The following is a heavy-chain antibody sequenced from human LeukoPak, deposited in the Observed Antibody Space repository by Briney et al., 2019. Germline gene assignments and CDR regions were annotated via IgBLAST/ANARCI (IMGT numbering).Heavy chain of an antibody. J-gene: IGHJ4*02. CDR2: IYPGDSDT. CDR1: GYSFTNYW. D-gene: IGHD2-2*01. Sequence: GESLKISCKGFGYSFTNYWIGWVRQMPGKGLEWMGIIYPGDSDTRCGPSFQGQVTISADKSINTAYLQWSSLKASDTAMYYCGRHRSSTTSLGFDFWAQGTLVTVSS. CDR3: GRHRSSTTSLGFDF. V-gene: IGHV5-51*01.